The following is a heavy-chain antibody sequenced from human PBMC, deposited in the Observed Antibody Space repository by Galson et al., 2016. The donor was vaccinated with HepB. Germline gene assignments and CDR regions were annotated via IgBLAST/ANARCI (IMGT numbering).Heavy chain of an antibody. V-gene: IGHV5-10-1*01. CDR1: GYSFTTYW. D-gene: IGHD3-3*01. CDR2: IDPSDSYR. J-gene: IGHJ6*02. Sequence: QSGAEVKNPGESLTISCQVSGYSFTTYWIAWVRQMPGKGLEWMAKIDPSDSYRVYSPSFQGHVTISVDKTVNTASLLWSSLVASDTAGYYCARDGTMESSGNYYYHGMDVWGQGTTVIVS. CDR3: ARDGTMESSGNYYYHGMDV.